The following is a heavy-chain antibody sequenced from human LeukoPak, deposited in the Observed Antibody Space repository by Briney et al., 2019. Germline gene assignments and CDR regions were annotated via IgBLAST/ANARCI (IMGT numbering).Heavy chain of an antibody. D-gene: IGHD5-12*01. CDR2: ISYDGSNK. V-gene: IGHV3-30-3*01. J-gene: IGHJ5*02. CDR3: ARGFVDIVATTEHGNWFDP. CDR1: GFSFSSYA. Sequence: GGSLRLSCAASGFSFSSYAMHWVRQAPGKGLEWVAVISYDGSNKYYADSVKGRLTISRDNSKNTLYLQMNSLRAEDTAVYYCARGFVDIVATTEHGNWFDPWGQGTLVTVSS.